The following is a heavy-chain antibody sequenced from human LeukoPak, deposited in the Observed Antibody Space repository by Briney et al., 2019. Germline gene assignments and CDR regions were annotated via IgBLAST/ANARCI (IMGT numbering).Heavy chain of an antibody. CDR2: ISYDGSNK. CDR1: GFTFSSYG. D-gene: IGHD3-10*01. V-gene: IGHV3-30*18. CDR3: AKDRYYYGSGSQPDYYYYGMDV. J-gene: IGHJ6*02. Sequence: GRSLRLSCAASGFTFSSYGMHWVRLAPGKGLEWVAVISYDGSNKYYADSVKGRFTISRDNSKNTLYLQMNSLRAEDTAVYYCAKDRYYYGSGSQPDYYYYGMDVWGQGTTVTVSS.